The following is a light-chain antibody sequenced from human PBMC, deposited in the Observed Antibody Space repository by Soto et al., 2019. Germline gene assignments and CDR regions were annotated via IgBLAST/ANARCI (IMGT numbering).Light chain of an antibody. CDR1: QSVSSNS. CDR2: GAS. V-gene: IGKV3-20*01. Sequence: IVLTQSPGTQSLSPGERVTLSCRASQSVSSNSLAWYQQKPGQAPRLLIYGASTRATGIPDRFSASGSGTDFTLTIGRLEPEGFAVYYCQPYCTPRVTFGPGTKVDIK. J-gene: IGKJ3*01. CDR3: QPYCTPRVT.